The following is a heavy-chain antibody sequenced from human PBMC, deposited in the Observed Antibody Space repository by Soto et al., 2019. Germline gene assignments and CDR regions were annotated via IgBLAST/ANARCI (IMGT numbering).Heavy chain of an antibody. CDR2: IYYSGST. CDR3: ARHPDVVMATRPANYYYGMDV. J-gene: IGHJ6*02. D-gene: IGHD2-15*01. V-gene: IGHV4-39*01. Sequence: SETLSLTCTVSGGSISSSSYYWGWIRQPPGKGLEWIGSIYYSGSTYYNPSLKSRVTISVDTSKNQFSLKLSSVTAADTAVYYCARHPDVVMATRPANYYYGMDVWGQGTTVTVSS. CDR1: GGSISSSSYY.